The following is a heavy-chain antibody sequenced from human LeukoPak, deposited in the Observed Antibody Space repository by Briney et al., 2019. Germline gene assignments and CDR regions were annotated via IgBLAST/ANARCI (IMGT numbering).Heavy chain of an antibody. CDR2: IYYSGST. J-gene: IGHJ3*02. CDR3: ARQDYYGSGSYYNVPTGAFDI. CDR1: GGSISSYY. V-gene: IGHV4-59*08. Sequence: SETLSLTCTVSGGSISSYYRSWIRQPPGKGLEWIGYIYYSGSTNYNPSLKSRVTISVDTSKNQFSLKLSSVTAADTAVCYCARQDYYGSGSYYNVPTGAFDIWGQGTMVTVSS. D-gene: IGHD3-10*01.